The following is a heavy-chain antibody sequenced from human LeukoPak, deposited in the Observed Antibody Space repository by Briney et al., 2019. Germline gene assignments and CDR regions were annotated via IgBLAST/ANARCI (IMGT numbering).Heavy chain of an antibody. CDR2: INPNSGGT. V-gene: IGHV1-2*02. J-gene: IGHJ4*02. Sequence: ASVKVSCKASGYTFTGYYMHWVRQAPGQGLEWMGWINPNSGGTNYAQKFQGRVTMTRDTSISTAYMELSRLRSDDTAVYYCARDHSSGWYSDYFDYWGQGTLVTVSS. CDR3: ARDHSSGWYSDYFDY. D-gene: IGHD6-19*01. CDR1: GYTFTGYY.